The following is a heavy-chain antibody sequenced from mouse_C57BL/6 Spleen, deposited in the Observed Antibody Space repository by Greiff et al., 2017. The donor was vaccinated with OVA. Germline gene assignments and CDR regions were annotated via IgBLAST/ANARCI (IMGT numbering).Heavy chain of an antibody. CDR3: ARSYYYGSPYYAMDY. J-gene: IGHJ4*01. Sequence: EVKLMESGGGLVQPGGSLSLSCAASGFTFTDYYMSWVRQPPGKALEWLGFIRNKANGYTTEYSASVKGRFTISRDNSQSILYLQMNALRAEDSATYYCARSYYYGSPYYAMDYWGQGTSVTVSS. CDR1: GFTFTDYY. D-gene: IGHD1-1*01. V-gene: IGHV7-3*01. CDR2: IRNKANGYTT.